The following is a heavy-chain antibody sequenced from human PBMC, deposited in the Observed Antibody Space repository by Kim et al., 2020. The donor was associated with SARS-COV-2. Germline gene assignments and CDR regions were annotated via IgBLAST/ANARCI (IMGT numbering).Heavy chain of an antibody. J-gene: IGHJ4*02. D-gene: IGHD1-26*01. V-gene: IGHV4-39*01. CDR1: GVSIDRDGFY. CDR2: IYYDVKT. CDR3: ATLDDSPGSFDY. Sequence: SETLSLTCTVSGVSIDRDGFYWGWVRQPPGEGLEWIGSIYYDVKTFYSPSLKSRITISVDLSKSQLSLKLHSVTAADTAIYYCATLDDSPGSFDYWGQGTLVTVSS.